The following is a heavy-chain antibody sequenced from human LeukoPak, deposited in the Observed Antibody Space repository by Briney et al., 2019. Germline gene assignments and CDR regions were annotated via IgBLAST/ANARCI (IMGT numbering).Heavy chain of an antibody. CDR2: IDADGTDT. V-gene: IGHV3-74*01. J-gene: IGHJ4*02. CDR1: GFTFSSYW. D-gene: IGHD3-16*01. Sequence: PGGSLRLSCAASGFTFSSYWMHWVRQAPGKGLVWVSRIDADGTDTAYADSVKGRFTISRDNAKSTLYLQVNSLRAEDTAVYYCARPRAYDSRDLDYWGQGALVTVSS. CDR3: ARPRAYDSRDLDY.